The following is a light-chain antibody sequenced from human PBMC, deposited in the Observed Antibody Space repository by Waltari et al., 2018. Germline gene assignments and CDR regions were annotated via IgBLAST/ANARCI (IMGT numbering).Light chain of an antibody. Sequence: DIQMTQSPSTPSAFSGAGVPITFRASQSINRWVAWYQQKPGKAPKLLIHEVSSLVSGVPSRFSGTGYGTQFTLTISSLQPEDIATYYCQQYEDESTFGGGTKVEVK. CDR2: EVS. CDR3: QQYEDEST. CDR1: QSINRW. J-gene: IGKJ4*01. V-gene: IGKV1-5*01.